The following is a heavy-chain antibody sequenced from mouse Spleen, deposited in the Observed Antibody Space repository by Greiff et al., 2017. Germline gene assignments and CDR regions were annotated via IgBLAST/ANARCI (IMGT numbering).Heavy chain of an antibody. V-gene: IGHV5-16*01. Sequence: VMLVESEGGLVQPGSSMKLSCTASGFTFSDYYMAWVRQVPEKGLEWVATINYDGSSTYYLDSLKSRFIISRDNAKNILYLQMSSLKSENTASYCCARLRNYLDYWGQGTTLTVSS. CDR1: GFTFSDYY. CDR3: ARLRNYLDY. D-gene: IGHD2-12*01. J-gene: IGHJ2*01. CDR2: INYDGSST.